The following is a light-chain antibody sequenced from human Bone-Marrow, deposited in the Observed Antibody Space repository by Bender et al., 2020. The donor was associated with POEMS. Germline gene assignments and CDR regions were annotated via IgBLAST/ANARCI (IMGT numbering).Light chain of an antibody. Sequence: SYEVTQPPSVSVSPGQTASITCSGDDLGDKYVAWYQQKPGQSPVLVIYQDTKRPSGIPERFSGSNSGNTATLTISGTQAMDEADYYCQACDTYSVIFGGWTKLTVL. CDR3: QACDTYSVI. J-gene: IGLJ2*01. V-gene: IGLV3-1*01. CDR1: DLGDKY. CDR2: QDT.